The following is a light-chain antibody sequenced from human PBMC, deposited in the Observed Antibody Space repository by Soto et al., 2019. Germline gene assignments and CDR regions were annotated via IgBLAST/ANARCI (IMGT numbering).Light chain of an antibody. J-gene: IGKJ4*01. CDR2: DAS. V-gene: IGKV1-12*01. CDR1: QGVSSW. CDR3: QQANTFALT. Sequence: DIQMTQSPSSVSASVGDRVTITCRASQGVSSWLAWLQQKPGKAPKLLIYDASNLQSGVPSRFSGSRSGPDFTLTISSLQPDDFATYYCQQANTFALTFGGGTKVDIK.